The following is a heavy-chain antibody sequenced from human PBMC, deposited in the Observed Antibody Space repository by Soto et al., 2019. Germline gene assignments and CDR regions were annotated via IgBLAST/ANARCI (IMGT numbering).Heavy chain of an antibody. Sequence: SETLSLTCTVSGGSISSYYWSWIRQPPGKGLEWIGYIYYSGSTNYNPSLKSRVTISVDTSKNQFSLKLSSVTAADTAVYYCAKVITMVRGVTQDEWAFDIWGQGTMVTVSS. CDR2: IYYSGST. J-gene: IGHJ3*02. V-gene: IGHV4-59*01. CDR1: GGSISSYY. CDR3: AKVITMVRGVTQDEWAFDI. D-gene: IGHD3-10*01.